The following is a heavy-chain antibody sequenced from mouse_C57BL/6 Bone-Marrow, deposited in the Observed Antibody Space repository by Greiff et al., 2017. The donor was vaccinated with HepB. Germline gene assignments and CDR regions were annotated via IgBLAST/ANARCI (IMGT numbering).Heavy chain of an antibody. V-gene: IGHV1-80*01. CDR2: IYPGDGDT. CDR3: ATYGNYDAMDY. Sequence: VQLQESGAELVKPGASVKISCKASGYAFSSYWMNWVKQRPGKGLEWIGQIYPGDGDTNYNGKFKGKATLTADKSSSTAYMQLSSLTSEDSAVYFCATYGNYDAMDYWGQGTSVTVSS. J-gene: IGHJ4*01. CDR1: GYAFSSYW. D-gene: IGHD2-1*01.